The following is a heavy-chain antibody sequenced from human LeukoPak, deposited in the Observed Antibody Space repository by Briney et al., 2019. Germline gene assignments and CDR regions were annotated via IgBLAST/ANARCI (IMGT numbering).Heavy chain of an antibody. CDR1: GVSFDDYY. V-gene: IGHV4-34*01. CDR2: INHSGYT. CDR3: TRMTTGHDY. J-gene: IGHJ4*02. Sequence: SETLSLTCGVSGVSFDDYYWSWVRQTPRKGLEWLGEINHSGYTNDSPSLKSRVTLSIDTSRKQFSLNLRSVTVADAGIYYCTRMTTGHDYWGQGTLVTVSS. D-gene: IGHD4-17*01.